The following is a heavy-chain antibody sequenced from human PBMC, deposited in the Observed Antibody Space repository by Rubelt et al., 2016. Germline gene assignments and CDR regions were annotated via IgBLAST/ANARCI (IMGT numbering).Heavy chain of an antibody. CDR1: GGTFSSYA. CDR3: ARDSGSPRGPYYYGMDV. V-gene: IGHV1-69*01. D-gene: IGHD1-26*01. Sequence: VKVSCKASGGTFSSYAISWVRQAPGQGLEWMGGIIPIFGTANYAQKFQGRVTITADESTSTAYMELSSLRSEDTAVYYCARDSGSPRGPYYYGMDVWGQGTTVTVSS. CDR2: IIPIFGTA. J-gene: IGHJ6*02.